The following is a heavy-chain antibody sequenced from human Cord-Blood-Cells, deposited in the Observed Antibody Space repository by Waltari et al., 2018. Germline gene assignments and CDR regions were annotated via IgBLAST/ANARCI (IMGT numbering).Heavy chain of an antibody. Sequence: QLQLQESGPGLVKPSETLSLPCTVSGGSISSSSYYWGWIRRPPGKGLEWIGSIYYSGSTYYNPSLKSRVTISVDTSKNQFSLKLSSVTAADTAVYYCASRLIYGDYVGPDYWGQGTLVTVSS. D-gene: IGHD4-17*01. CDR3: ASRLIYGDYVGPDY. J-gene: IGHJ4*02. CDR1: GGSISSSSYY. CDR2: IYYSGST. V-gene: IGHV4-39*01.